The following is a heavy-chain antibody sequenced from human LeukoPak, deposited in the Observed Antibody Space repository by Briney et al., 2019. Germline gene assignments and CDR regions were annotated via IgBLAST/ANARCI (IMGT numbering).Heavy chain of an antibody. CDR2: IVPVLGTP. Sequence: ASVKVSFKASGGTFSSYGISWVRQAPGQGLEWMGRIVPVLGTPNYEQKLLGRVTITADESTSTAYMELSSLRSEDTAIYYCATGPQHSCGSACYSDYFDYWGQGSLVTVSS. J-gene: IGHJ4*02. CDR1: GGTFSSYG. CDR3: ATGPQHSCGSACYSDYFDY. V-gene: IGHV1-69*11. D-gene: IGHD2-21*02.